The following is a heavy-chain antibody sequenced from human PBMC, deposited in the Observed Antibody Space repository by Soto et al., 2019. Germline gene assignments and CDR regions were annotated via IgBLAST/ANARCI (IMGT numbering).Heavy chain of an antibody. D-gene: IGHD6-19*01. CDR3: ARDLLPPAVAGPGYLDV. J-gene: IGHJ6*03. CDR1: GYTFTSYG. Sequence: QVQLVQSGAEVKKPGTSVKVSCKASGYTFTSYGISWVRQAPGQGLEWMGWISGYNDNTNYAQNPQGRVTMTTETSTSTAYMELRSLRSDDTAVYYCARDLLPPAVAGPGYLDVWGKGTTVTVSS. CDR2: ISGYNDNT. V-gene: IGHV1-18*01.